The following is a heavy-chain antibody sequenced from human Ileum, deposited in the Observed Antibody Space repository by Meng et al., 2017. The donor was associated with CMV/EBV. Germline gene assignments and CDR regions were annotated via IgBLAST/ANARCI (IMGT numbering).Heavy chain of an antibody. CDR1: GFAFSSFA. V-gene: IGHV3-23*01. CDR3: AKRPHFYDSRNYYFDF. D-gene: IGHD3-22*01. J-gene: IGHJ4*02. Sequence: EVQLLESGGGLVQPGGSRSLSCEPSGFAFSSFAMSWVRQAPGKGLEWVSGISGSGSSTSHADSVKGRFTISRDNSKNTLYLQMNSLRAEDTAVYYCAKRPHFYDSRNYYFDFWGQGTLVNVSS. CDR2: ISGSGSST.